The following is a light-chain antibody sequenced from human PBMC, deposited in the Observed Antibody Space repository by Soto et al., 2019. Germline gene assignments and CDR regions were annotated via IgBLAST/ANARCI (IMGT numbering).Light chain of an antibody. CDR2: GAS. CDR1: QSVSSFY. V-gene: IGKV3-20*01. J-gene: IGKJ1*01. Sequence: EIVLTQSPGTLSLSPGERATLSCRASQSVSSFYLGWYQQKPGQAPRLLIYGASSRATGIPDRFSGSGSGTDFTLTISTLEPEDFAVYYCQQYGSSPWTFGQGPKVEIK. CDR3: QQYGSSPWT.